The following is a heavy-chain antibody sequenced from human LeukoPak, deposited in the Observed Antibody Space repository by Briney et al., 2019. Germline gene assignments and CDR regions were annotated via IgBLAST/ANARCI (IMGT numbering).Heavy chain of an antibody. CDR2: IIPIFGTA. J-gene: IGHJ3*02. D-gene: IGHD1-1*01. CDR1: GGTFSSYA. V-gene: IGHV1-69*05. Sequence: ASVKVSCKASGGTFSSYAISWVRQAPGQGLEWMGGIIPIFGTANYAQKFQGRVTITTDESTSTAYMELSSLRSEDTAVYYCARGEYNWNDGYGAFDIWGQGTMVTVSS. CDR3: ARGEYNWNDGYGAFDI.